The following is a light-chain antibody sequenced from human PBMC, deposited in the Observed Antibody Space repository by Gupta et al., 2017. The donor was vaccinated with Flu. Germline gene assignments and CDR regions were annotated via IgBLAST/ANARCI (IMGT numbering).Light chain of an antibody. CDR2: DAS. CDR3: QQYDDWLPWT. V-gene: IGKV3-15*01. CDR1: QSVRTN. J-gene: IGKJ1*01. Sequence: EIVMKPSPATLAVSPGGRATLSCRARQSVRTNLGWYQQKPGQAPRHLIFDASSRATGVPARFSGGGACTDFSTPISSLESEDFAVYYCQQYDDWLPWTFGQGTKV.